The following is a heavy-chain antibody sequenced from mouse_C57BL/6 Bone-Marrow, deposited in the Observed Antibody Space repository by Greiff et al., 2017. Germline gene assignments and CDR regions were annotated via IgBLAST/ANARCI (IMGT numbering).Heavy chain of an antibody. D-gene: IGHD2-1*01. Sequence: VQLQQSGPELVKPGASVKISCKASGYSFTGYYMNWVKQSPEKSLEWIGEINPSTGGTTYNQKFKAKATLTVDKSSSTAYMQLKSLTSEDSAVYYCAREDYGNYVPYAMDYWGQGTSVTVSS. V-gene: IGHV1-42*01. J-gene: IGHJ4*01. CDR2: INPSTGGT. CDR3: AREDYGNYVPYAMDY. CDR1: GYSFTGYY.